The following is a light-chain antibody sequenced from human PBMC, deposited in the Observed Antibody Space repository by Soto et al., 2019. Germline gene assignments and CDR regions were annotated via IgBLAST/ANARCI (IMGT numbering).Light chain of an antibody. CDR2: ATS. CDR1: QGLNNF. Sequence: DIQMTQSPSSLSASVGDRVTITCRASQGLNNFLAWYQQKPGKVPKVLIYATSTLQSGVPSRFSGSGSGTDFTLTIGSLQPEDVATYYCQKYDNAPLTFGGGTKV. V-gene: IGKV1-27*01. J-gene: IGKJ4*01. CDR3: QKYDNAPLT.